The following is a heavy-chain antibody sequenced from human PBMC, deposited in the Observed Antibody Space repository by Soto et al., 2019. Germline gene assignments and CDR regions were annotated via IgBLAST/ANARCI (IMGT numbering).Heavy chain of an antibody. CDR3: ARKIYHRFDP. Sequence: EVQLSESGGGLVQPGGSQRLSCAASGFPFNTYAMTWVRQAPGKDLEWVSAISVSGDKTYYAESVRGRFAISRDNSQNILFLQMNGLRAEDTALYYCARKIYHRFDPWGQGTLVIVSS. D-gene: IGHD2-2*01. CDR2: ISVSGDKT. CDR1: GFPFNTYA. V-gene: IGHV3-23*01. J-gene: IGHJ5*02.